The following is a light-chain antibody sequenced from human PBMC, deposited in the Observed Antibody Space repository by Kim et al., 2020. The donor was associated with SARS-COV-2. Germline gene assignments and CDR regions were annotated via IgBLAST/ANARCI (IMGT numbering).Light chain of an antibody. CDR1: QDINIF. Sequence: ASVGDRVTITCRPSQDINIFLVWFQQKPGKAPKSLIYGASNLQSGIPSNCSGSGSGTDFTLTISSLQPEDFATYYCQQYKTYPPTFGGGTKVDIK. J-gene: IGKJ4*01. V-gene: IGKV1-16*02. CDR3: QQYKTYPPT. CDR2: GAS.